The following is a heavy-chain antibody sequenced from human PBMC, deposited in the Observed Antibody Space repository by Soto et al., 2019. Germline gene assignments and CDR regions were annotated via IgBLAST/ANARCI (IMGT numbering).Heavy chain of an antibody. V-gene: IGHV4-38-2*01. CDR1: GDSITSGYY. J-gene: IGHJ4*02. Sequence: SETLSLTCAVSGDSITSGYYWGWIRQPPGKGLEWIGSIYHSGSTYYNPSLKSRVTISVDTSKNQFSLRLTSVTAADTAVYFCARAHTTYYCSRLSCSYLDYWGQGTPVTVSS. CDR3: ARAHTTYYCSRLSCSYLDY. D-gene: IGHD2-2*01. CDR2: IYHSGST.